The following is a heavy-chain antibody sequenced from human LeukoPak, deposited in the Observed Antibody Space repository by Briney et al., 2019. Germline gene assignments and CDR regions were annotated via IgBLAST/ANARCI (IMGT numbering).Heavy chain of an antibody. D-gene: IGHD5-18*01. CDR1: GYSFTSYW. CDR2: IYPGDSDT. V-gene: IGHV5-51*01. J-gene: IGHJ4*02. Sequence: GESLKISCKGSGYSFTSYWIGWVRQMPGKGLEWMGIIYPGDSDTRYSPSFQGQVTISADKSISTAYLQWSSLKASDTAMYYCARHRDTAMDDGEVDYWGQGTLVTVSS. CDR3: ARHRDTAMDDGEVDY.